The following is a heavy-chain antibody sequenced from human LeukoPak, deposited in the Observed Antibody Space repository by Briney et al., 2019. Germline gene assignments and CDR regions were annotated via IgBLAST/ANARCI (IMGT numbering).Heavy chain of an antibody. CDR3: ATYRRRDDAFDI. Sequence: SETLSLTCTVSGGSISSYYWSWIRQPAGKGLEWIGRIYTSGSTNYNPSLKSRVTISVDTSKNQFSLKLSSVTAADTAVYYCATYRRRDDAFDIWGQGTMVTVSS. J-gene: IGHJ3*02. V-gene: IGHV4-4*07. D-gene: IGHD1-26*01. CDR1: GGSISSYY. CDR2: IYTSGST.